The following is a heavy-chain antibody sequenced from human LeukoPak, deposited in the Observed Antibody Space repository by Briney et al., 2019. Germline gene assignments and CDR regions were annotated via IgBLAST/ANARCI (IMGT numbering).Heavy chain of an antibody. V-gene: IGHV4-59*01. J-gene: IGHJ5*02. CDR2: IYYTGTT. Sequence: SGTLPLTCTVSGCSISGYYWSWLRQPPGKGLEWIGYIYYTGTTNYIPSLKSQVTISVDMSKNRLSLKLTSVIAADTAVYYCARKYGDHPWGQGTLVTVSS. D-gene: IGHD4-17*01. CDR1: GCSISGYY. CDR3: ARKYGDHP.